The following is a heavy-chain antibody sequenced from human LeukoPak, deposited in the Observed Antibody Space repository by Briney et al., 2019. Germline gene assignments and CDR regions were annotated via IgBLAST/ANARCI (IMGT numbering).Heavy chain of an antibody. V-gene: IGHV3-7*01. J-gene: IGHJ4*02. Sequence: GGSLRLSCAASGFTFSRFWMSWVRQAPGKGLEWVANIKQDGSDKYYVDSVKGRFTISKDNAKSSLFLQMSSLGAEDTAVYYCVRVDGTGWNSWGQGTLVTVSS. CDR1: GFTFSRFW. CDR3: VRVDGTGWNS. D-gene: IGHD6-19*01. CDR2: IKQDGSDK.